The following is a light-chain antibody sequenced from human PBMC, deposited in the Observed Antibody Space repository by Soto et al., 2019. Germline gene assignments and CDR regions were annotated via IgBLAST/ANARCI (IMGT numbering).Light chain of an antibody. Sequence: DFQMTQSPSTLSASVGDRVTITCRASQSIHSWLAWYQQKPGRTPKLLIYRASTLESGVPSRFSGSGSGTVFTLTISSMQPDDFATYYCQQYNSHPYTFGQGTKPEIK. CDR3: QQYNSHPYT. J-gene: IGKJ2*01. V-gene: IGKV1-5*03. CDR1: QSIHSW. CDR2: RAS.